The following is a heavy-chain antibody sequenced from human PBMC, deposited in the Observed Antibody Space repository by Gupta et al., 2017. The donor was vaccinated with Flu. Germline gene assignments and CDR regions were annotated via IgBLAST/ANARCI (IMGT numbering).Heavy chain of an antibody. J-gene: IGHJ6*02. CDR2: IIPIFGTA. D-gene: IGHD3-9*01. V-gene: IGHV1-69*06. Sequence: QVQLVQSGAEVKKPGSSVKVSCKASGGTFSSYAISWVRQAPGQGLEWMGGIIPIFGTANYAQKFQGRVTITADKSTSTAYMELSSLRSEDTAVYYCARDTWGITIFGDGMDVWGQGTTVTVSS. CDR1: GGTFSSYA. CDR3: ARDTWGITIFGDGMDV.